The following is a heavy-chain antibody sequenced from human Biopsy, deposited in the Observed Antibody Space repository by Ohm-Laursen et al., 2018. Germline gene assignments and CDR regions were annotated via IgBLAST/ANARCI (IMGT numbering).Heavy chain of an antibody. CDR3: ARHDGNGPFALDS. J-gene: IGHJ4*02. CDR2: VYHSGTT. Sequence: SQTLSLTCTVVSGGSISSGSNYWAWIRQPPGKGLEWIGSVYHSGTTYYSPSLKSRVTISVDTSKNQLSLKVTSVTAAVTAAYYCARHDGNGPFALDSWGQGTLVTVSS. CDR1: GGSISSGSNY. D-gene: IGHD5-24*01. V-gene: IGHV4-39*01.